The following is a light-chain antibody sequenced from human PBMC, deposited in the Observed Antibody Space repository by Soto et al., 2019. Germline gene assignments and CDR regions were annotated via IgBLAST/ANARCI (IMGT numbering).Light chain of an antibody. J-gene: IGKJ5*01. CDR3: QQRKNWPPIT. CDR1: QNVDKF. V-gene: IGKV3-11*01. Sequence: EIELTQSPATLSLSPGETATLSCMASQNVDKFLAWYQQRPGQPPRLLIFVSSNRAIGVPVRFSGSGSGTVFTLTIGSLEPEDSAVYYFQQRKNWPPITIGQGTRLPIK. CDR2: VSS.